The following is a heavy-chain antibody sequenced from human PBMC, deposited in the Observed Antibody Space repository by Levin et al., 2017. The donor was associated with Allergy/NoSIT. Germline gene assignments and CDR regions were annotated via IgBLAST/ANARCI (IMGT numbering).Heavy chain of an antibody. Sequence: SQTLSLTCAVYGGSFSGYYWSWIRQPPGKGLEWIGEINHSGSTNYNPSLKSRVTISVDTSKNQFSLKLSSVTAADTAVYYCARVGGIYGLWYYFDYWGQGTLVTVSS. V-gene: IGHV4-34*01. CDR2: INHSGST. CDR1: GGSFSGYY. J-gene: IGHJ4*02. CDR3: ARVGGIYGLWYYFDY. D-gene: IGHD3-10*01.